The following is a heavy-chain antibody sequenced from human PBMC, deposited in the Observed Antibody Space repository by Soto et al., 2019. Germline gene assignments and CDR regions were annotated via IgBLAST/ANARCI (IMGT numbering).Heavy chain of an antibody. CDR2: ISDRGTT. J-gene: IGHJ5*02. D-gene: IGHD4-17*01. CDR3: ARGRGDGDGLDP. Sequence: QVQLQESGPGLVKPSQTLSLTCTVSGDSISSNNNYWSWIRQPPGEGLEWIGFISDRGTTSYSPSLKSRVAISLDTSKNQVSLSLCTVTAADTAVYYCARGRGDGDGLDPWGQGTLVTVSS. CDR1: GDSISSNNNY. V-gene: IGHV4-30-4*01.